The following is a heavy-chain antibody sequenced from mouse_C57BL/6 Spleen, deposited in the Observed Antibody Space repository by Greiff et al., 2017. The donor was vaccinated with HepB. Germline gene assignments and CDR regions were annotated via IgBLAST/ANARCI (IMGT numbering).Heavy chain of an antibody. CDR3: ARHRQGFAY. V-gene: IGHV5-9*01. Sequence: DVMLVESGGGLVKPGGSLKLSCAASGFTFSSYTMSWVRQTPEKRLEWVATISGGGGNTYYPDSVKGRFTISRDNAKNTLYLQMSSLRSEDTALYYCARHRQGFAYWGQGTLVTVSA. J-gene: IGHJ3*01. CDR1: GFTFSSYT. CDR2: ISGGGGNT.